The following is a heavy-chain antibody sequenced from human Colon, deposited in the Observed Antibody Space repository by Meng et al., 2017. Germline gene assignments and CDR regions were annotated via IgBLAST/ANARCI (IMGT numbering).Heavy chain of an antibody. CDR1: GGSFSGYY. Sequence: SEDPSLTCAVYGGSFSGYYWSWIRQPPGKGLEWIGEINHSGSTNYNPSLKSRVTISVDTSKNQFSLKLSSVTAANTAVYYCARGFPKYYYGSGSYYRAYGMDVWGQGTTVTVSS. D-gene: IGHD3-10*01. CDR2: INHSGST. J-gene: IGHJ6*02. V-gene: IGHV4-34*01. CDR3: ARGFPKYYYGSGSYYRAYGMDV.